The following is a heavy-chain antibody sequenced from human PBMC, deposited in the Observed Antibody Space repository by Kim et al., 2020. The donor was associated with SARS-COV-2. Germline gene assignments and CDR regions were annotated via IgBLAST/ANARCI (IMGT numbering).Heavy chain of an antibody. CDR3: ARGKSITIFGVVITPWWFDP. D-gene: IGHD3-3*01. J-gene: IGHJ5*02. CDR2: MNPNSGNT. CDR1: GYTFTSYD. V-gene: IGHV1-8*01. Sequence: ASVKVSCKASGYTFTSYDINWVRQATGQGLEWMGWMNPNSGNTGYAHKFQGRVIMTRNTSISTAYMDLSSLRSDDTAVYYCARGKSITIFGVVITPWWFDPWGEGALVTVSS.